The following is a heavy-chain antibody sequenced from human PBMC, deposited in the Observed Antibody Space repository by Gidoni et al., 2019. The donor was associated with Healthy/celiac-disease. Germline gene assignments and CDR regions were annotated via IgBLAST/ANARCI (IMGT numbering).Heavy chain of an antibody. Sequence: EVQLVESGGGLVKPGGSLRLSCAASGFTFSSYSMNWVRQAPGKGLEWVSSISSSSSYIYYADSVKGRFTISRDNAKNSLYLQMNSLRAEDTAVYYCARVGGYCSSTSCYSGGYYFDYWGQGTLVTVSS. V-gene: IGHV3-21*01. CDR3: ARVGGYCSSTSCYSGGYYFDY. CDR1: GFTFSSYS. CDR2: ISSSSSYI. J-gene: IGHJ4*02. D-gene: IGHD2-2*01.